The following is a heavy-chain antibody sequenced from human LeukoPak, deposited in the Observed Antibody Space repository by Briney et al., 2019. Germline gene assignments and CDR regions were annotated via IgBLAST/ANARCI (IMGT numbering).Heavy chain of an antibody. Sequence: GGSLRLSCAASGFTFDDYAMHWVRQAPGKGLEWGSGISWNSGSIGYADSVKGRFTISRDNAKNSLYLQMNSLRAEDTALYYCAKDILPRRFRLGTAFDIWGQGTMVTVSS. V-gene: IGHV3-9*01. J-gene: IGHJ3*02. CDR1: GFTFDDYA. CDR3: AKDILPRRFRLGTAFDI. CDR2: ISWNSGSI. D-gene: IGHD1-1*01.